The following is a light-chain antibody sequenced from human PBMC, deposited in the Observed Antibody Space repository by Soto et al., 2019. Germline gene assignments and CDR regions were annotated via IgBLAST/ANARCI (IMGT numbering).Light chain of an antibody. CDR3: QHSGISPGT. Sequence: EIVLMQSPATLSVSPGERAPLSCRASQSVSIDLAGYQQPPGKDKRLLIYGASNRDTGIPVRFSGIASGTEFTPTSSRLETEDFAVYYCQHSGISPGTFGQGTKVDIK. CDR2: GAS. V-gene: IGKV3D-15*02. J-gene: IGKJ1*01. CDR1: QSVSID.